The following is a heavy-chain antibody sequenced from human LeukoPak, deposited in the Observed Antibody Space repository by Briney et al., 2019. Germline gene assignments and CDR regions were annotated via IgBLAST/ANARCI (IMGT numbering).Heavy chain of an antibody. V-gene: IGHV3-23*01. Sequence: AGGSLRLSCAASGFSFSNYGMHWVRQAPGKGLDWVSAISRGGGSTYYAASVKGRFTISRDNSENTLYLQMNSLRADDTAVYFGARNRPGEYDYDYGFELEHGVQGTLVTVSS. CDR1: GFSFSNYG. D-gene: IGHD4/OR15-4a*01. J-gene: IGHJ1*01. CDR3: ARNRPGEYDYDYGFELEH. CDR2: ISRGGGST.